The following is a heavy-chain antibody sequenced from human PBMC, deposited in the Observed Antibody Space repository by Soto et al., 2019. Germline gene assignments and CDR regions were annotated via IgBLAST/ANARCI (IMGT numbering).Heavy chain of an antibody. CDR2: ISYDDTNK. CDR1: GFTFSVYG. V-gene: IGHV3-30*03. D-gene: IGHD4-17*01. J-gene: IGHJ5*02. CDR3: ATIPTTVTTDTWFDP. Sequence: QVQVVESGGGVVQPGRSLRLSCAASGFTFSVYGMHWVRQAPGKGLEWVAVISYDDTNKYYADSVKGRFTISRDNSKNTLYLQMDSLRAEHTAVYYCATIPTTVTTDTWFDPWGQGTLVTVSS.